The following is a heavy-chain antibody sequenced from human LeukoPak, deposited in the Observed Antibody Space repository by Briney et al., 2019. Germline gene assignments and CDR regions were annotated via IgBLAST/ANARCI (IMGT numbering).Heavy chain of an antibody. Sequence: SVKVSCKSSGGTFSSYAISWVRQAPGQGLEWMGGIIPMFRTANYAQKVQGRVTITADESTSTAYMELSSLRSEDTAVYYCARRVRRGVSHPPHYYYYYAMDVWGKGTTITVSA. CDR3: ARRVRRGVSHPPHYYYYYAMDV. D-gene: IGHD3-10*01. CDR1: GGTFSSYA. J-gene: IGHJ6*04. V-gene: IGHV1-69*01. CDR2: IIPMFRTA.